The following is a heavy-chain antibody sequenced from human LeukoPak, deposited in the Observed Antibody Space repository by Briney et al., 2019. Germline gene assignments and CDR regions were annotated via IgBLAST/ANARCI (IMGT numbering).Heavy chain of an antibody. CDR2: IKQDGSEK. V-gene: IGHV3-7*01. Sequence: PGGSLRLSCAASGFTFSSYSMNWVRQAPGKGLEWVANIKQDGSEKYYVDSVKGRFTISRDNAKNSLYLQMNSLRAEDTAVYYCARDRGYSGGYFDYWGQGTLVTVSS. D-gene: IGHD5-12*01. CDR3: ARDRGYSGGYFDY. J-gene: IGHJ4*02. CDR1: GFTFSSYS.